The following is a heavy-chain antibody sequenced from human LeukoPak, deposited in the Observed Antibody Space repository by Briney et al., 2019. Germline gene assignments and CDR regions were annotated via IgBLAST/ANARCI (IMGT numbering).Heavy chain of an antibody. CDR2: ISNIGSNDI. V-gene: IGHV3-21*01. CDR1: GFNFAGHS. D-gene: IGHD3-3*01. J-gene: IGHJ6*03. Sequence: GGSLRLSCAASGFNFAGHSLNWVRQAPGRGLEWVSYISNIGSNDIYYADSVKGRFTISRDNAKNSLYLQMNSLRAEDTAVYYCARAPSKYDFWSGYHYYYMDVWGKGTTVTVSS. CDR3: ARAPSKYDFWSGYHYYYMDV.